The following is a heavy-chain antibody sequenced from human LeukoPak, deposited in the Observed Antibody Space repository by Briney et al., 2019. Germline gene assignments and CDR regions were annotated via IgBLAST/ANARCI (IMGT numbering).Heavy chain of an antibody. D-gene: IGHD2-15*01. J-gene: IGHJ5*02. CDR1: GGSISSSYY. CDR3: ARVRSLGWFDP. Sequence: SETLSLTCAVSGGSISSSYYWRWIRQPPGKGLEWIGYIYYSGSTNYNPSLKSRVTISVDTSKNQFSLKLSSVTAADTAVYYCARVRSLGWFDPWGQGTLVTVSS. V-gene: IGHV4-61*01. CDR2: IYYSGST.